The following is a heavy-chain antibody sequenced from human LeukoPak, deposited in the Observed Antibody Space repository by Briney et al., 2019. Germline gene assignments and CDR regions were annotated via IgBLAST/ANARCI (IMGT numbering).Heavy chain of an antibody. J-gene: IGHJ4*02. CDR3: ASTYYYDSSGYQPLDY. Sequence: ASVKVSCKASGYTFTSYGISWVRQAPGQGLEWMGWISAYNGNTNYAQKLQGRVTMTTDTSTSTAYMELRSLRSDDTAVYHCASTYYYDSSGYQPLDYWGQGTLVTVSS. CDR2: ISAYNGNT. CDR1: GYTFTSYG. D-gene: IGHD3-22*01. V-gene: IGHV1-18*01.